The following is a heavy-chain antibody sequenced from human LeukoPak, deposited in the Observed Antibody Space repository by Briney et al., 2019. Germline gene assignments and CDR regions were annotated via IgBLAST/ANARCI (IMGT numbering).Heavy chain of an antibody. CDR2: INPRGGST. J-gene: IGHJ4*02. Sequence: ASVKVSCKASGYIFTSYFMHWVRQAPGQGLEWMGLINPRGGSTSHAQKFQGRVTMTRDMSTNTVSLEMSSLTSEDTGVYYCARSLYDSGWYSQFDYWGQGTLVTVSS. V-gene: IGHV1-46*01. CDR1: GYIFTSYF. CDR3: ARSLYDSGWYSQFDY. D-gene: IGHD6-19*01.